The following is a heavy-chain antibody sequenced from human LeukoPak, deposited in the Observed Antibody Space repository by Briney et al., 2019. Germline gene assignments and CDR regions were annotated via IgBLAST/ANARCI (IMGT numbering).Heavy chain of an antibody. J-gene: IGHJ3*02. CDR2: INSDGSST. Sequence: PGGSLRLSCAASGFTFSSYWMSWVRQAPGKGVIWVSRINSDGSSTGYAESVKGGFTISRDNAKNTLYLQMNSLRAEDTAVYYCARANYDSSGYYDAFDIWGQGTMLTVSS. CDR1: GFTFSSYW. D-gene: IGHD3-22*01. V-gene: IGHV3-74*01. CDR3: ARANYDSSGYYDAFDI.